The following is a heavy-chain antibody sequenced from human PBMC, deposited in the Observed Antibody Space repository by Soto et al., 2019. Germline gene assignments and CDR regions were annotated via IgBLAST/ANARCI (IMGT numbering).Heavy chain of an antibody. J-gene: IGHJ4*02. CDR2: ISYDGSNK. Sequence: QVQLVESGGGVVQPGRSLRLSCAASGFTFSSYGMHWVRQAPGKGLEWVAVISYDGSNKYYADSVKGRFTISRDNSKNTLYLQMNSLRAEDTAVYYCAKDVWEVVVAATRAFDYWGQGTLVTVSS. CDR3: AKDVWEVVVAATRAFDY. V-gene: IGHV3-30*18. CDR1: GFTFSSYG. D-gene: IGHD2-15*01.